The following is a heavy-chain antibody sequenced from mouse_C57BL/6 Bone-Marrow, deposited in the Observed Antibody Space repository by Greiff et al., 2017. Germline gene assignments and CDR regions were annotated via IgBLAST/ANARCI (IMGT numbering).Heavy chain of an antibody. J-gene: IGHJ2*01. D-gene: IGHD1-1*01. CDR2: INPSRGYT. V-gene: IGHV1-4*01. CDR3: ARSNYDSSNYKYFDY. CDR1: GYTFTSYT. Sequence: QVQLQQPGAELARPGASVKLSCKASGYTFTSYTMHWVKQRPGQGLEWIGDINPSRGYTKFNQQFKDKATLTADKSSSTAYMQLSSLTSEDSAVYYCARSNYDSSNYKYFDYGGQGTTPPVSS.